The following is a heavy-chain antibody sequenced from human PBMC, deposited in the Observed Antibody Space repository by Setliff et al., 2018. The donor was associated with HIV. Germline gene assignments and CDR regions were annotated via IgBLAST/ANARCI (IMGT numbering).Heavy chain of an antibody. J-gene: IGHJ4*02. CDR3: ARGYCTNGFCQSFDY. Sequence: ASVKVSCKASGYTFNNYSVTWVRQAPGHGLEWMGWISAYNGNTNYAPNLRGRVTMTTDTSASTAYMELRSLRSDDTAVYYCARGYCTNGFCQSFDYWGQGTLVTVSS. D-gene: IGHD2-8*01. CDR2: ISAYNGNT. CDR1: GYTFNNYS. V-gene: IGHV1-18*01.